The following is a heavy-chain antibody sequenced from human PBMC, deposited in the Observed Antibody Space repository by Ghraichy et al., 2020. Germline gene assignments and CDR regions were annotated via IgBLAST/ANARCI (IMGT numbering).Heavy chain of an antibody. Sequence: ASVKVSCKASGYTFTSYDINWVRQATGQGLEWMGWMNPNSGNTGYAQKFQGRVTMTRNTSISTAYMELSSLRSEDTAVYYCARAMRSIAVAGTLYYYYMDVWGKGTTVTVSS. J-gene: IGHJ6*03. CDR1: GYTFTSYD. D-gene: IGHD6-19*01. CDR2: MNPNSGNT. CDR3: ARAMRSIAVAGTLYYYYMDV. V-gene: IGHV1-8*02.